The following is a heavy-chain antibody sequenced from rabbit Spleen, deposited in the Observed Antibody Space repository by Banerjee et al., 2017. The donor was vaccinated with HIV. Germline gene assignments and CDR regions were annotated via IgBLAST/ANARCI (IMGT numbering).Heavy chain of an antibody. D-gene: IGHD1-1*01. Sequence: QEQLVESGGGLVKPEGSLKLSCTASGFSFSSSYDMSWVRQAPGKGLEWIGFIYTGNGKNYYASWAKGRFTISKTSSTTVTLQLTRLTAADTATYFCARDTSSSFSSYGMDLWGPGTLVTVS. CDR3: ARDTSSSFSSYGMDL. CDR1: GFSFSSSYD. CDR2: IYTGNGKN. V-gene: IGHV1S45*01. J-gene: IGHJ6*01.